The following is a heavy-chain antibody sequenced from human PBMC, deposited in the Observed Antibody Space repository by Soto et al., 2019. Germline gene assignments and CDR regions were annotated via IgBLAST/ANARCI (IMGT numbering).Heavy chain of an antibody. J-gene: IGHJ4*02. D-gene: IGHD3-22*01. CDR3: AKEGDTYYYDSSGYLDY. Sequence: GGSLRLSCAASGFTFSSYGMHWVRQAPGKGLEWVAVISYDGSNKYYADSVKGRFTISRDNSKNTLYLQMNSLRAEDTAVYYCAKEGDTYYYDSSGYLDYWGQGTLVTVSS. CDR2: ISYDGSNK. V-gene: IGHV3-30*18. CDR1: GFTFSSYG.